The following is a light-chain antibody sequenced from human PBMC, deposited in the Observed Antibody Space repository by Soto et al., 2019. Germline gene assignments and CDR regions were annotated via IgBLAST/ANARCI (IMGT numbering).Light chain of an antibody. CDR1: QTIGTF. V-gene: IGKV1-39*01. J-gene: IGKJ4*01. CDR2: AAS. Sequence: DIQMTQSPSSLSASVGDRVTITCRASQTIGTFFNWYQQKPGRAPKLLIFAASSLQSGVPSSFSGSGSGTDFALNISSLQPEDSATYYCQQSYNTPVTFGGGTMVEIK. CDR3: QQSYNTPVT.